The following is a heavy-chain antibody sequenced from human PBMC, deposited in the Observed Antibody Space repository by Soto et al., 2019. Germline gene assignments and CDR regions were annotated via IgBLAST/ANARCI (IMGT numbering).Heavy chain of an antibody. CDR1: GGTFSSYT. V-gene: IGHV1-69*01. CDR3: ARSDRRYNDTTQHAFDI. CDR2: IIPLFATA. J-gene: IGHJ3*02. D-gene: IGHD1-1*01. Sequence: QVQLVQSGAEVKKPGSSVKVSCKASGGTFSSYTFTWVRQAPGQGLEWMGGIIPLFATADYAQKFQGRFTISADESMNTVYMEVNSLKSEDTAVYYCARSDRRYNDTTQHAFDIWGQGTIVTVSS.